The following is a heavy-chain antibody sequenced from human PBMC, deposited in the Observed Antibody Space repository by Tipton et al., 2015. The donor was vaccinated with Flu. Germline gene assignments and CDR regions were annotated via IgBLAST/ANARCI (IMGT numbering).Heavy chain of an antibody. V-gene: IGHV3-21*01. Sequence: SLRLSCAASGFTFSSYSMNWVRQAPGKGLEWVSSISSSRSFIYYADSVKGRFTISRDNAKNSLYLQMNSLRAEDTAVYYCASVMIFGVVINDYWGQGTLVTVSS. J-gene: IGHJ4*02. D-gene: IGHD3-3*01. CDR1: GFTFSSYS. CDR3: ASVMIFGVVINDY. CDR2: ISSSRSFI.